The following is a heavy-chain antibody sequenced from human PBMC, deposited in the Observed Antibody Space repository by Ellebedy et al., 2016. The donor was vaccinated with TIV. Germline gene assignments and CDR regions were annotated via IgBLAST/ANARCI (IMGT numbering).Heavy chain of an antibody. J-gene: IGHJ4*02. Sequence: PSETLSLTCAASGFTFSSYAMSWVRRAPGKGLEWVSAISGDGGSTYYEDSVKGRFTISRDNFNNTLYLQMNSLRAEDTAVYWCASWDFDYWGQGTLVTVSS. D-gene: IGHD7-27*01. CDR1: GFTFSSYA. CDR3: ASWDFDY. V-gene: IGHV3-23*01. CDR2: ISGDGGST.